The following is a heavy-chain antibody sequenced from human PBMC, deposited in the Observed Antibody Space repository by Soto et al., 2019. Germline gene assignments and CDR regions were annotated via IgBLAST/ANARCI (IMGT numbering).Heavy chain of an antibody. CDR2: ISGSGGST. Sequence: GGSLRLSCAASGFALRNYAISWVRQAPRKGLEWVSSISGSGGSTYYADSVKGRFTISRDTSKNTLYLQMNSLRPEDTGLYYCARENSRISPRLFQHWGHGTLVTVSS. CDR1: GFALRNYA. V-gene: IGHV3-23*01. D-gene: IGHD6-6*01. CDR3: ARENSRISPRLFQH. J-gene: IGHJ1*01.